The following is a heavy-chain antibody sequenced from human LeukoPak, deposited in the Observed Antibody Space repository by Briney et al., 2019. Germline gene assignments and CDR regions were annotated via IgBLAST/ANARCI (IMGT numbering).Heavy chain of an antibody. Sequence: PSETLSLTCTVSGGSISSSSYYWGWIRQPPGKGLEWIGSIYHTGSTYYNPSLRSRVTISVDTSKNQFSLKLSSVTAADTAVYYCARDFYDSSGYYYVPPSYYFDYWGQGTLVTVSS. CDR3: ARDFYDSSGYYYVPPSYYFDY. D-gene: IGHD3-22*01. J-gene: IGHJ4*02. V-gene: IGHV4-39*07. CDR2: IYHTGST. CDR1: GGSISSSSYY.